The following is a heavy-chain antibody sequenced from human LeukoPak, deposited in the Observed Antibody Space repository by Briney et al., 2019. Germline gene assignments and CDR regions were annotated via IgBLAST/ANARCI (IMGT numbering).Heavy chain of an antibody. V-gene: IGHV3-30*18. CDR3: AKLRVPFDY. D-gene: IGHD1-1*01. CDR1: GFTFSSYG. Sequence: GRSLRLSCAASGFTFSSYGMHWVRQAPGKGLEWVAVISYDGSNKYYADSVKGRFTISRDNSKNTLYLQMNSLRAEDTAVYYCAKLRVPFDYWGQGTLVTVSS. J-gene: IGHJ4*02. CDR2: ISYDGSNK.